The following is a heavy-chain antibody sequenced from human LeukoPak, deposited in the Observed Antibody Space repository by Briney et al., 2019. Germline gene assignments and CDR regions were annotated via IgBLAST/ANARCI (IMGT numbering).Heavy chain of an antibody. Sequence: GGSLRLSCAASGFTVSSNYMSWVRQAPGKGLEWVSVIYNDGRTYYADSVKGRFTISRHNSKNTLYLQMNSLRAEDTAVYYCARVYYYDSSGYSIHWYFDLWGRGTLVTVSS. CDR2: IYNDGRT. V-gene: IGHV3-53*04. J-gene: IGHJ2*01. CDR3: ARVYYYDSSGYSIHWYFDL. CDR1: GFTVSSNY. D-gene: IGHD3-22*01.